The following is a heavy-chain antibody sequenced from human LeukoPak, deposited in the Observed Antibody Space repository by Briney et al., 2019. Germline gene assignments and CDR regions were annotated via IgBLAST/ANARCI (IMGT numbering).Heavy chain of an antibody. CDR2: LSYDGSKK. D-gene: IGHD3-22*01. V-gene: IGHV3-30*03. CDR3: ARGGGYYYDSSGIDAFDI. Sequence: GVSLRLSCAASGFIFINYDMHWVRQAPGKGLEWVAVLSYDGSKKYYADSVKGRFTISRHNSKNTLYLQMNSLRAEDTAVYYCARGGGYYYDSSGIDAFDIWGQGTMVTVSS. CDR1: GFIFINYD. J-gene: IGHJ3*02.